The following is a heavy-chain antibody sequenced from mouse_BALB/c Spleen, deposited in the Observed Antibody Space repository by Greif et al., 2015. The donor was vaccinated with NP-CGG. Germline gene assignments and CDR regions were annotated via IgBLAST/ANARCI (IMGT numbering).Heavy chain of an antibody. V-gene: IGHV5-17*02. D-gene: IGHD4-1*01. J-gene: IGHJ2*01. CDR3: AREGDWDFDY. CDR1: GFTFSSFG. Sequence: EVQGVESGGGLVQPGGSRKLSCAASGFTFSSFGMHWVRQAPEKGLEWVAYISSGSSTIYYADTVKGRFTISRDNPKNTLFLQMASLRSEDTAMYYCAREGDWDFDYWGQGTALTVSS. CDR2: ISSGSSTI.